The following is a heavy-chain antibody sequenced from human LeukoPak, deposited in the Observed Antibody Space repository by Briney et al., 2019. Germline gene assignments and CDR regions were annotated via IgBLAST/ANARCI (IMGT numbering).Heavy chain of an antibody. D-gene: IGHD3-16*02. CDR2: IWYDGSNK. J-gene: IGHJ5*02. CDR1: GFTFSSYG. V-gene: IGHV3-33*01. CDR3: AREAFVWGSYRPSWFDP. Sequence: GGPLRLSCAASGFTFSSYGMHWVRQAPGKGLEWVAVIWYDGSNKYYADSVKGRFTISRDNSKNTLYLQMNSLRAEDTAVYYCAREAFVWGSYRPSWFDPWGQGTLVTVSS.